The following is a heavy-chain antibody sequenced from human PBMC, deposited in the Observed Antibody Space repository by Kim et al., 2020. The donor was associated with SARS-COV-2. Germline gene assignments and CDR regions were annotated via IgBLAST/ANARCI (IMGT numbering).Heavy chain of an antibody. CDR2: TYYRSKWYN. V-gene: IGHV6-1*01. CDR1: GDGVSINSAA. J-gene: IGHJ4*02. D-gene: IGHD6-19*01. Sequence: SQTLSLTCAISGDGVSINSAAWNWIRQSQSRGLEWLGRTYYRSKWYNDYAVSVKSRITINPDTSKNQFSLQLNSVTPEDTAVYYCARDRSVRAVAGTARRQYYFDYWGQGTLVTVSS. CDR3: ARDRSVRAVAGTARRQYYFDY.